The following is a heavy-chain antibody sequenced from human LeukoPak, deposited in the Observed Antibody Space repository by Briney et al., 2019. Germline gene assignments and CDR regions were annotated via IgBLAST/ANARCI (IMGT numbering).Heavy chain of an antibody. D-gene: IGHD2-2*01. V-gene: IGHV3-49*04. J-gene: IGHJ5*01. Sequence: GGSLRLSCTTSGFNFGDYAMSWVRQAPGKGLEWIGFIRSKAYGGTTEFAASVKGRFTISRDDAKRIVYLQMNSLKTEDTAVYYCTREGIPALRPLDSWGQGALVTVSS. CDR1: GFNFGDYA. CDR2: IRSKAYGGTT. CDR3: TREGIPALRPLDS.